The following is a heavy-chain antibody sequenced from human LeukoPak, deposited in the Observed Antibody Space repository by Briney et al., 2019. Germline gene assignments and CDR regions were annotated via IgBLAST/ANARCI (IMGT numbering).Heavy chain of an antibody. J-gene: IGHJ4*02. CDR2: INPSGGST. Sequence: GASVRVSCKASGGSLTSYSMNWVRQAPGQGLEWMGIINPSGGSTSYAQKFQGRVTMTRDTSTSTVYMELSSLRSEDTAVYYCAREKQLVRPYFDYWGQGTLVTVSS. D-gene: IGHD6-13*01. V-gene: IGHV1-46*01. CDR1: GGSLTSYS. CDR3: AREKQLVRPYFDY.